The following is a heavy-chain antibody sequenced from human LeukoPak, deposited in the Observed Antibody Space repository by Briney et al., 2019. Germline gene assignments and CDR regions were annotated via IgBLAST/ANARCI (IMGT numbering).Heavy chain of an antibody. CDR2: ISGSGGST. V-gene: IGHV3-23*01. Sequence: GGSLRLSCAASGFTFSSYAMGWVRQAPGKGLEWVSAISGSGGSTYYADSVKGRFTISRDNSKNTLYLQMNSLRAEDTAVYYCAKDLGGSGSYYNFDYWGQGTLVTVSS. D-gene: IGHD3-10*01. CDR3: AKDLGGSGSYYNFDY. CDR1: GFTFSSYA. J-gene: IGHJ4*02.